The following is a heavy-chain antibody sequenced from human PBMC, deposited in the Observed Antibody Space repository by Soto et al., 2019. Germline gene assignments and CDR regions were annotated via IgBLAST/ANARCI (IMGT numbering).Heavy chain of an antibody. CDR3: AKGDEITGTTFADY. Sequence: GGSLRLSCAASGFTFSSYSMNWVRQAPGKGLEWVSSISSSSSYIYYADSVKGRFTISRDNAKNTLYLQMNSLRAEDTAVYYCAKGDEITGTTFADYWGQGTLVTVSS. D-gene: IGHD1-7*01. V-gene: IGHV3-21*04. J-gene: IGHJ4*02. CDR1: GFTFSSYS. CDR2: ISSSSSYI.